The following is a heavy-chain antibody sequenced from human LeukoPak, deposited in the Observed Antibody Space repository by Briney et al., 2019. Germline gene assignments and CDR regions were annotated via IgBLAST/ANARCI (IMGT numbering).Heavy chain of an antibody. CDR3: ASRNGYFYFDY. CDR2: INHSGST. CDR1: GGSLSSSNL. D-gene: IGHD3-3*01. Sequence: SETLSLTCAVSGGSLSSSNLWSWVRQPPGKGLEWTGEINHSGSTNYTPSLKSRVTISVDKSKNQFSLKLSSVTAADTAVYYCASRNGYFYFDYWGRGTLVTVSS. J-gene: IGHJ4*02. V-gene: IGHV4-4*02.